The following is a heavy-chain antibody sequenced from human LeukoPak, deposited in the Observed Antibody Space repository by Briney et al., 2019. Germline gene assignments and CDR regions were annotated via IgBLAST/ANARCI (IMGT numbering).Heavy chain of an antibody. D-gene: IGHD3-10*01. CDR3: ARSPPRDYYGSGSYYSSYFDY. CDR2: IYYSGST. Sequence: SETLSLTCTVSGGSISRGDYYWSWIRQPPGKGLQWIGYIYYSGSTFYNPSLKSRVTISVDTSKNQFSLKLSFVTAADTAVYYCARSPPRDYYGSGSYYSSYFDYWGQGTLVTVSS. J-gene: IGHJ4*02. CDR1: GGSISRGDYY. V-gene: IGHV4-30-4*01.